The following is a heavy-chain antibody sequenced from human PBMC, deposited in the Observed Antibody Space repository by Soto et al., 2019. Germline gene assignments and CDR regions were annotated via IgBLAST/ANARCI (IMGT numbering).Heavy chain of an antibody. CDR1: GYTFTSYA. D-gene: IGHD2-15*01. Sequence: QVQLVQSGAEVKKPGASVKVSCKASGYTFTSYAMQWVRQAPGQRLEWMGWINAGNGHTKYSQNFQGRVTITRDTSASTAYMELSILRSEDTAVYYCARGPGGPDGPGDYWGQGTLVTVSS. CDR2: INAGNGHT. V-gene: IGHV1-3*01. J-gene: IGHJ4*02. CDR3: ARGPGGPDGPGDY.